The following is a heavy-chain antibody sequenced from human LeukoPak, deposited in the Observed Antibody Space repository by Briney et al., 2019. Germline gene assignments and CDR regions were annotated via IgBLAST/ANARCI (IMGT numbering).Heavy chain of an antibody. CDR1: GYTFTGYY. D-gene: IGHD6-13*01. Sequence: ASVKVSCKASGYTFTGYYMHWVRQAPGQGLEWMGWINPNSGGTNYAQKFQGRVTMTRDASISTAYMELSRLRSDDTAVYYCARVLTGYSRHFQHWGQGTLVTVSS. CDR3: ARVLTGYSRHFQH. J-gene: IGHJ1*01. CDR2: INPNSGGT. V-gene: IGHV1-2*02.